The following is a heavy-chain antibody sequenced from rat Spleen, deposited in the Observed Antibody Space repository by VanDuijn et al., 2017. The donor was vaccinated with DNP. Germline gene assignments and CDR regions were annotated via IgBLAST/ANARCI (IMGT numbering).Heavy chain of an antibody. V-gene: IGHV5-25*01. CDR2: ISSGGDIT. J-gene: IGHJ3*01. CDR1: GFTFSHYY. CDR3: ARHEEYSSYVYGFAY. Sequence: EVQLVESGGGLVQPGKSLKLSCAASGFTFSHYYMAWVRQAPTKGLEWVASISSGGDITDYRDSVKGRFTISRDDAKNTQYLQMDSLRSEDTATYYCARHEEYSSYVYGFAYWGRGTLVTVSS. D-gene: IGHD1-2*01.